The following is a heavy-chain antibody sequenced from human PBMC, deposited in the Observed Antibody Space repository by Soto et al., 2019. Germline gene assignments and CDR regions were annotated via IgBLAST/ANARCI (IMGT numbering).Heavy chain of an antibody. D-gene: IGHD3-16*01. CDR3: AHKGGGDRILDY. CDR2: IYWDDAK. J-gene: IGHJ4*02. V-gene: IGHV2-5*02. CDR1: GFSLSASGVG. Sequence: QITLKESGPTLVKPTQTLTLTCTFSGFSLSASGVGVGWIRQPPGKALEWLAIIYWDDAKHYSPSLKSSLTITKDPSKNQVVLKMTNMDPGDTAKYYGAHKGGGDRILDYWGQGTLVTVSS.